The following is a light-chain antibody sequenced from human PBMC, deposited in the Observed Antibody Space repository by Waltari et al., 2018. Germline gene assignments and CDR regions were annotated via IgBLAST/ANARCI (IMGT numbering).Light chain of an antibody. V-gene: IGKV1-39*01. CDR2: AAS. CDR1: QSVHNY. J-gene: IGKJ3*01. Sequence: DIQMTQSPSSLSASVGDRVTITCRTSQSVHNYLNWYQQKPGKAPKPLMFAASRLQNGVPSRFSGSGSVTDFTLTISSLQPDDFATYYCQQTYSTLFTFGPGTKVDIK. CDR3: QQTYSTLFT.